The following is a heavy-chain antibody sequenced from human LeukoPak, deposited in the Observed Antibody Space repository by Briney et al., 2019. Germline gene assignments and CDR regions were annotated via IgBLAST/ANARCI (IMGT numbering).Heavy chain of an antibody. V-gene: IGHV3-48*02. CDR3: ASDPALPFDY. D-gene: IGHD3-16*02. CDR1: GLTVSSYS. J-gene: IGHJ4*02. CDR2: ISSSSSTI. Sequence: PGGSLRLSCVASGLTVSSYSMNWVRQAPGKGLEWVSYISSSSSTIYYADSVKGRFTISRDNAKNSLDLQMNSLRDEDTAVYYCASDPALPFDYWGQGTLVTVSS.